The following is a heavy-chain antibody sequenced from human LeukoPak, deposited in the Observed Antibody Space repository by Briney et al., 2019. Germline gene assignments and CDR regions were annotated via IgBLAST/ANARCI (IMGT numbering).Heavy chain of an antibody. CDR2: FYYSGST. CDR3: AHGDKVDY. J-gene: IGHJ4*02. V-gene: IGHV4-39*01. Sequence: SETLSLTCTVSGGSISSSSSYWGWFRQPPGKGLEWIGSFYYSGSTYYNPSLKSRVTISIDTSKNRSSLKLSSVTGADTAIYYCAHGDKVDYWGQGTPVTVST. CDR1: GGSISSSSSY. D-gene: IGHD4-23*01.